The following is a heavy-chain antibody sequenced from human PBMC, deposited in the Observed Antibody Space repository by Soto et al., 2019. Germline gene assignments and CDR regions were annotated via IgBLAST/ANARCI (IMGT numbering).Heavy chain of an antibody. CDR2: ISYDGSNK. J-gene: IGHJ6*02. D-gene: IGHD3-3*01. CDR3: ARETETARIKTFGVVAFYYYYGMDV. CDR1: GCTFSSYA. V-gene: IGHV3-30-3*01. Sequence: SLKISCAASGCTFSSYALHWVRQAPGKGLEWVAVISYDGSNKYYADSVKGRITISRDNSKNTLYLQMNSLRAEDTAVYYCARETETARIKTFGVVAFYYYYGMDVWGQGPTVTVSS.